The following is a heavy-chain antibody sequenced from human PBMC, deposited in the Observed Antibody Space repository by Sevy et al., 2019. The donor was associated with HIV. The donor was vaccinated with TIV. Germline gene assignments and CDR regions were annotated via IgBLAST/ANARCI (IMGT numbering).Heavy chain of an antibody. D-gene: IGHD2-21*01. CDR3: AKDINRGCDGVNCYSYYYYFYGLDV. J-gene: IGHJ6*02. CDR1: GFPFNDHA. V-gene: IGHV3-9*01. Sequence: GGSLRLSCAASGFPFNDHAMHWVRQVPGKGREWVSGISWNSRNIGYADSVKGRFTISRDNARHFVYLEMNSLRPEDTAINYCAKDINRGCDGVNCYSYYYYFYGLDVWGQGTTVTVSS. CDR2: ISWNSRNI.